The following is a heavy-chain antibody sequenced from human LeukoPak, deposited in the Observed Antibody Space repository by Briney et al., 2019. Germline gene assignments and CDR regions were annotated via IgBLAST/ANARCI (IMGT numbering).Heavy chain of an antibody. CDR1: GYTFTGYY. V-gene: IGHV1-2*02. CDR3: ARVRRLRRGYSYGY. J-gene: IGHJ4*02. D-gene: IGHD5-18*01. Sequence: GASVKVSCKAPGYTFTGYYMHWVRQAPGQGLEWMGWINPNRGGTNYAQKFQGRVTMTRDTSISTAYMELSRLRSDDTAVYYCARVRRLRRGYSYGYWGQGTLVTVSS. CDR2: INPNRGGT.